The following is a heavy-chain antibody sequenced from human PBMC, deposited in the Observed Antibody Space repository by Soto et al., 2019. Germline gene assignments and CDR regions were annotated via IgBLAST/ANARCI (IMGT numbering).Heavy chain of an antibody. V-gene: IGHV3-30*18. J-gene: IGHJ4*02. D-gene: IGHD4-17*01. Sequence: QVQLVASGGGVVQPGRSLRLSCAASGFTFSSYGMHWVRQAPGKGLEWVTFISYDGSNKYYADSVKGRFTISRDNSKNTLYLQMNSLRAEDTAVYYCAKEGDYGDYVFDYWGQGTLVTVSS. CDR3: AKEGDYGDYVFDY. CDR2: ISYDGSNK. CDR1: GFTFSSYG.